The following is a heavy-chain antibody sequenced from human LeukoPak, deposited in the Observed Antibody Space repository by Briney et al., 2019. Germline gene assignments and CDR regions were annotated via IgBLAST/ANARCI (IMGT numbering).Heavy chain of an antibody. CDR1: GFTFSSYA. D-gene: IGHD6-13*01. J-gene: IGHJ3*02. CDR2: ISSSGSTI. V-gene: IGHV3-48*04. Sequence: GGSLRLSCAASGFTFSSYAMHWVRQAPGKGLEWISYISSSGSTIYYVDSVKGRFTISRDNAKNSLYLQMNSLRAEDTAVYYCARGPPRSWYPHDGFDIWGRGTMVTVSS. CDR3: ARGPPRSWYPHDGFDI.